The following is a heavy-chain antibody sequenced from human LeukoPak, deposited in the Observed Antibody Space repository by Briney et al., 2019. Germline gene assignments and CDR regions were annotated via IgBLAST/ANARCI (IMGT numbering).Heavy chain of an antibody. D-gene: IGHD3-9*01. V-gene: IGHV4-4*07. J-gene: IGHJ4*02. CDR3: ARHGLRYFDWLLAY. Sequence: SETLSLTCTVSGGSISSYYWNWIRQPAGKGLEWIGRIHTSGSTNYNPSLKSRVTMSVDTSKNKFSLKLSSVTAADTAVYYCARHGLRYFDWLLAYWGQGTLVTVSS. CDR2: IHTSGST. CDR1: GGSISSYY.